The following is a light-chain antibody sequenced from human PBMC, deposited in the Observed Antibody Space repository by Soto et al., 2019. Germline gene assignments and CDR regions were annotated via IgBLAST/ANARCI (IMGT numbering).Light chain of an antibody. CDR2: GAS. CDR1: QSISNSY. V-gene: IGKV3-20*01. Sequence: EIVLTQSPGTLSLSPGERATLSCRASQSISNSYLAWYQQKPGQAPRLLIYGASTSATGIPDRFSGSGSGTDFTLTINRQEPEDFSVYYCQQYGGSPPDFGQGTLLEIK. CDR3: QQYGGSPPD. J-gene: IGKJ5*01.